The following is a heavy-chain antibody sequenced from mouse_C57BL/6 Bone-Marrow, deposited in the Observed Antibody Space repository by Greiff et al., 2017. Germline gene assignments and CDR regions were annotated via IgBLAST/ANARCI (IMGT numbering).Heavy chain of an antibody. CDR2: IRNKANNHAS. V-gene: IGHV6-6*01. D-gene: IGHD1-1*01. CDR1: GFTFSDAW. Sequence: EVKVEESGGGLVQPGGSMKLSCAASGFTFSDAWMDWVRQSPEKGLEWVAEIRNKANNHASYYAVSVKGRFTISRDDSKSCVYLQMNSLRAEDAGNYCSTRTTTEEADDWGQGTTLTVSS. J-gene: IGHJ2*01. CDR3: TRTTTEEADD.